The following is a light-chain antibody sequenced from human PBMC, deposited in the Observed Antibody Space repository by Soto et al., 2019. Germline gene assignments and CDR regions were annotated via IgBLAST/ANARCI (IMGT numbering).Light chain of an antibody. Sequence: EIVMTQSPATLSVSPGERATLSCRASQSVSSNFAWYHQKPGQAPRLLIYGASTRATGIPARFSGSGSGTEFTLTISSLQSEDCAVYYCQQYNNWPPWTFGQGTKVEIK. CDR1: QSVSSN. CDR2: GAS. V-gene: IGKV3-15*01. J-gene: IGKJ1*01. CDR3: QQYNNWPPWT.